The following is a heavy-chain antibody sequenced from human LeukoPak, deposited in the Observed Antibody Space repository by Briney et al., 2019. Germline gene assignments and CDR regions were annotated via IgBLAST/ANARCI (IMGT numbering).Heavy chain of an antibody. CDR2: ISSSSSYI. V-gene: IGHV3-21*01. D-gene: IGHD2-21*02. CDR1: GFTFSSYA. J-gene: IGHJ4*02. CDR3: AGQEPPCGGDCYSNDY. Sequence: GGSLRLSCAASGFTFSSYAMSWVRQAPGKGLEWVSSISSSSSYIYYADSVKGRFTISRDNAKNSLYLQMNSLRAEDTAVYYCAGQEPPCGGDCYSNDYWGQGTLVTVSS.